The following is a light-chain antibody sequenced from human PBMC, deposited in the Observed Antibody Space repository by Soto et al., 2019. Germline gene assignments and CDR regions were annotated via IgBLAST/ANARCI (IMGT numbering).Light chain of an antibody. CDR1: SGDVGGYNY. V-gene: IGLV2-8*01. J-gene: IGLJ1*01. CDR3: SSYAGSRIFV. CDR2: EVI. Sequence: QSALTQPPSASGSLGQSVTISCTGTSGDVGGYNYVSWYQQQPGEAPKLLIYEVIKRPSGVPDRFSGSKFANTASLTVSGLRPEDEADYFCSSYAGSRIFVLGTGTKVTVL.